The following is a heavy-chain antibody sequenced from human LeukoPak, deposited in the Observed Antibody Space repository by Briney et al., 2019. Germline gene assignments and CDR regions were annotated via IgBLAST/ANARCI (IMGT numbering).Heavy chain of an antibody. V-gene: IGHV3-74*01. CDR1: GFIFSSCW. CDR3: ARAPSEIGGYYPEYFRH. D-gene: IGHD3-22*01. Sequence: PGGSLRLSCAASGFIFSSCWMHWVRQAPGKGLVWVSRIKSDGSTNYADSVKGRFTISRDNAKNTLSLQMNSLRAEDTGVYYCARAPSEIGGYYPEYFRHWGQGTLVTVSS. CDR2: IKSDGST. J-gene: IGHJ1*01.